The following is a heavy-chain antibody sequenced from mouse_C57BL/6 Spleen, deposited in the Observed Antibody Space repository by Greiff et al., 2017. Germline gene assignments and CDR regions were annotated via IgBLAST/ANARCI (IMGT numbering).Heavy chain of an antibody. CDR1: GYTFTDYN. Sequence: VQLQQSGPELVKPGASVKIPCKASGYTFTDYNMDWVKQSHGKSLEWIGDINPNNGGTIYNQKFKGKATLTGDKSSSTAYMELRSLTSEDTAVYYCARETTVVGHYAMDYWGQGTSVTVSS. CDR3: ARETTVVGHYAMDY. V-gene: IGHV1-18*01. J-gene: IGHJ4*01. CDR2: INPNNGGT. D-gene: IGHD1-1*01.